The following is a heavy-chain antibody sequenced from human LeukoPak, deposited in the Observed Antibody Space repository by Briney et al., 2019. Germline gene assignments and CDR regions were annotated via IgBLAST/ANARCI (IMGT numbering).Heavy chain of an antibody. CDR2: ISSSSSTI. CDR3: ARVRIDFWSGKYGDAFDI. V-gene: IGHV3-48*01. J-gene: IGHJ3*02. Sequence: GGSLRLSCAASGFTFSSYSMNWVRQAPGKGLEWVSYISSSSSTIYYADSVKGRFTISRDNAKNSLYLQMNSLRAEDTAVYYCARVRIDFWSGKYGDAFDIWGQGTMVTVSS. D-gene: IGHD3-3*01. CDR1: GFTFSSYS.